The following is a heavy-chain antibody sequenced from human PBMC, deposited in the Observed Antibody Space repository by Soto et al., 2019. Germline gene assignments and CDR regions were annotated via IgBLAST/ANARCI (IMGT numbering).Heavy chain of an antibody. V-gene: IGHV3-30*18. D-gene: IGHD2-2*01. Sequence: QVQLVESGGGEVQPGRSLRLSCVASGFTFSDHGMHWVCQAPGKGLEWVAAIIHDGSDKYYADSVKGRFTISRDNSKNTLYLQMNSLRAEDTAVYYFAKDADCDSATCYATLYNWFDPWGQGTLVTVSS. CDR1: GFTFSDHG. J-gene: IGHJ5*02. CDR2: IIHDGSDK. CDR3: AKDADCDSATCYATLYNWFDP.